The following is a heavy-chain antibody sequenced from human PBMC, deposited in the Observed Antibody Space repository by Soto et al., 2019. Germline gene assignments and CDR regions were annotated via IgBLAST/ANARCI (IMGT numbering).Heavy chain of an antibody. CDR3: ARARGYSYFYFDY. CDR2: IYYSGST. V-gene: IGHV4-30-4*01. Sequence: SETLSLTCTVSGGSISSGDYSWSWIRQPPGKGLEWIGYIYYSGSTYYNPSLKSRVNISVDTSKNQFSLKLSSVTAADTAVYYCARARGYSYFYFDYWRQGTLVTVSS. CDR1: GGSISSGDYS. D-gene: IGHD5-18*01. J-gene: IGHJ4*02.